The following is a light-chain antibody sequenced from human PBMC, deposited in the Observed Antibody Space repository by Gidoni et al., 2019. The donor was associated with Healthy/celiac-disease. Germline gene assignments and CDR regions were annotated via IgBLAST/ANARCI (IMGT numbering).Light chain of an antibody. CDR3: QQSYSTPT. CDR2: AAS. Sequence: DIQMTQSPSSLSASVGDRVTITCRASQSISSYLNWYQQKPGKDPKLLIYAASSLKSGVPSRFSGSGSGTDFTLTISSLQPEDFATYYCQQSYSTPTFXQXTKREIK. J-gene: IGKJ2*01. CDR1: QSISSY. V-gene: IGKV1-39*01.